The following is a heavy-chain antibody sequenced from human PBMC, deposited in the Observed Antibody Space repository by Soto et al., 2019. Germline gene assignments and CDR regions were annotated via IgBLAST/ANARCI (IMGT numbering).Heavy chain of an antibody. V-gene: IGHV1-69*01. J-gene: IGHJ4*02. CDR1: GGTFSSYA. D-gene: IGHD3-22*01. CDR2: IIPIFGTA. CDR3: ASAIEYYDSSGYNGRLTGGDY. Sequence: QVQLVQSGAEVKKPGSSVKVSCKASGGTFSSYAISWVRQAPGQGVEWMGGIIPIFGTANYAQKFQGRVTITADESTSTAYMELSSLRSEDTAVYYCASAIEYYDSSGYNGRLTGGDYWGQGTLVTVSS.